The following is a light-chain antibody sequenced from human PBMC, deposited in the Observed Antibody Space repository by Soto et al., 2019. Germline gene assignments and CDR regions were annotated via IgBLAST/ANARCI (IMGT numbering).Light chain of an antibody. V-gene: IGKV3-15*01. CDR1: QSVSSN. CDR2: GAS. J-gene: IGKJ1*01. CDR3: QQYNNWPPWT. Sequence: VLTQAAATLSVSPGERATLSCRASQSVSSNLAWYQQKPGQAPRLLIYGASTRATGIPARFSGSGSGTEFTLTISSLQSEDFAVYYCQQYNNWPPWTFGQGSNV.